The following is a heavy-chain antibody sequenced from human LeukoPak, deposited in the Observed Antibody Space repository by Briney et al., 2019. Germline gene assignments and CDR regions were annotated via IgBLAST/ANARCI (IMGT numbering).Heavy chain of an antibody. V-gene: IGHV3-33*01. J-gene: IGHJ6*03. CDR3: ARVLASSSPYYYYYYYMDV. D-gene: IGHD6-6*01. CDR2: IWYDGSNK. CDR1: GFTFSSYG. Sequence: GGSLRLSCAASGFTFSSYGMHWVRQALGKGLEWVAVIWYDGSNKYYADSVKGRFTISRDNSKNTLYLQMNSLRAEDTAVYYCARVLASSSPYYYYYYYMDVWGKGTTVTVSS.